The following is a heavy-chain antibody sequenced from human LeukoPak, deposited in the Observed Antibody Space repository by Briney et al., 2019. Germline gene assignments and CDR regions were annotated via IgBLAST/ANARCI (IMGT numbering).Heavy chain of an antibody. J-gene: IGHJ4*02. CDR2: IYSGGST. D-gene: IGHD6-13*01. CDR1: GFTVSSNY. Sequence: PGGSLRLSCAASGFTVSSNYMSWVRQAPGKGLEWVSIIYSGGSTYYADSVKGRFTISRDNSRNTLYLQMNSLRAEDTAVYYCARSRAAHLDYWGQGTLVTVSS. V-gene: IGHV3-53*01. CDR3: ARSRAAHLDY.